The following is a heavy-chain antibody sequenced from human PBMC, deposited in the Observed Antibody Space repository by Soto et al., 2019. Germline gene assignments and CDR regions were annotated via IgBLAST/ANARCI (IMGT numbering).Heavy chain of an antibody. D-gene: IGHD1-7*01. CDR1: GDSVSITSYY. CDR2: IYYSGST. J-gene: IGHJ6*03. V-gene: IGHV4-39*07. Sequence: SETLSLTCTVSGDSVSITSYYWGWVRQPPGKGLEWIGSIYYSGSTHYNPSLKSRVTISVDTSKKQFSLKLSSVTATDTAVYYCAGAFRGWLPITGTTGYYYYMDVWGKGTTVTVSS. CDR3: AGAFRGWLPITGTTGYYYYMDV.